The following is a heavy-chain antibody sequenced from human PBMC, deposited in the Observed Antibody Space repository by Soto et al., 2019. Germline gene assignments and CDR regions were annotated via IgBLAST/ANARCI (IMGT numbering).Heavy chain of an antibody. V-gene: IGHV1-3*01. D-gene: IGHD2-2*01. J-gene: IGHJ6*02. CDR3: ARATMYQPLTKSLYYGMDV. Sequence: GASVKVSCKASGYIFSNYAVHWVRQAPGQRLEWMGWINAGNGDTKYSQKFQRRVTITRDTSATTAYMEITSLRSDDTAVYYCARATMYQPLTKSLYYGMDVWGQGTTVTVSS. CDR1: GYIFSNYA. CDR2: INAGNGDT.